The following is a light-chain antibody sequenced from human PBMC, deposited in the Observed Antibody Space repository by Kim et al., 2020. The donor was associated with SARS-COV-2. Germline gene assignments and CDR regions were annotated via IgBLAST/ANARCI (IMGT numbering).Light chain of an antibody. Sequence: DIQMTQSPSSLAASVGDRVTITCRASQAISIYLNWYQQQPGRAPKLLIYAASSLQSGVPSRFSGSGSGTDFTLTIASLQPEDFATYYSQQTFSSRLTWTFGQGTKVDIK. J-gene: IGKJ1*01. CDR1: QAISIY. V-gene: IGKV1-39*01. CDR2: AAS. CDR3: QQTFSSRLTWT.